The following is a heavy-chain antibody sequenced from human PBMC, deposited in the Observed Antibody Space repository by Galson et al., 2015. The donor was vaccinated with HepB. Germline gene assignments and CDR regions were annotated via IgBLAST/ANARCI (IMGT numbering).Heavy chain of an antibody. CDR3: ARGEGCSGGSCYRNWFDP. CDR1: GGTFSNYA. Sequence: SVKVSCKASGGTFSNYAISWVRQAPGQGLEWMGGIIPILGIANYAQKFQGRVTITADKFTSTAYMELSSLRSEDTAVYYCARGEGCSGGSCYRNWFDPWGQGTLVTVSS. CDR2: IIPILGIA. J-gene: IGHJ5*02. D-gene: IGHD2-15*01. V-gene: IGHV1-69*10.